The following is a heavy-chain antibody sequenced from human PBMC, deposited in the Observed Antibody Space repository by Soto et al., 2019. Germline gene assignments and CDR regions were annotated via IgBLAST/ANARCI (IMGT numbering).Heavy chain of an antibody. CDR2: IYHSGST. V-gene: IGHV4-30-2*01. J-gene: IGHJ4*02. CDR3: ARGSMIVESVYFDY. D-gene: IGHD3-22*01. Sequence: SETLSLTCAVSGGSISSGGYSWSWIRQPPGKGLEWIGYIYHSGSTYYNPSLKSRVTISVDRSKNQFSLKLSSVTAADTAVYYCARGSMIVESVYFDYWGQGTLVTVSS. CDR1: GGSISSGGYS.